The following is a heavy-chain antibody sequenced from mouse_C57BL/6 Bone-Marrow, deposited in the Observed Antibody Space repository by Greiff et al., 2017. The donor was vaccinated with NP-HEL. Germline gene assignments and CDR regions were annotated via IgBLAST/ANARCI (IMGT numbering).Heavy chain of an antibody. Sequence: QVQLQQPGAELVKPGASVKLSCKASGYTFTSYWMHWVKPRPGQGLSTKRMIPPTSGSTNYNEKFKSKATLPVDKSSSTAYMQLSSLTSEDSAVYYGASPVIPYAMDYWGQGTSVTVAS. J-gene: IGHJ4*01. CDR1: GYTFTSYW. CDR3: ASPVIPYAMDY. V-gene: IGHV1-64*01. CDR2: IPPTSGST. D-gene: IGHD2-12*01.